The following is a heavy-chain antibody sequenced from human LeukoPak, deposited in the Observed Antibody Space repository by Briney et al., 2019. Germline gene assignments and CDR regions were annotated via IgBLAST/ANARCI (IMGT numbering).Heavy chain of an antibody. Sequence: GGSLRLSCAASGFTFSSYAMHWVRQAPGKGLEWVAVISYDGSNKYYADSVKGRFTISRDNAKNSLYLQMNSLRAEDTALYYCARSDPGHDAFDIWGQGTMVTVSS. V-gene: IGHV3-30-3*01. CDR2: ISYDGSNK. CDR3: ARSDPGHDAFDI. J-gene: IGHJ3*02. CDR1: GFTFSSYA.